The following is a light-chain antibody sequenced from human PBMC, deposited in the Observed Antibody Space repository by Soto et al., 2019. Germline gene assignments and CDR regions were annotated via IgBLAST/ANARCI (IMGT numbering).Light chain of an antibody. CDR1: SSDVGGYNY. CDR2: EVS. CDR3: SSYAGSTVI. V-gene: IGLV2-8*01. Sequence: QSALTQPPSASGSPGQSVTISCPGTSSDVGGYNYVSWYQQHPGKAPTLMIYEVSKRPSGVPDRFSGSKSGNTASLTVSGLQAEDEADDSCSSYAGSTVIFGGGTKLTFL. J-gene: IGLJ2*01.